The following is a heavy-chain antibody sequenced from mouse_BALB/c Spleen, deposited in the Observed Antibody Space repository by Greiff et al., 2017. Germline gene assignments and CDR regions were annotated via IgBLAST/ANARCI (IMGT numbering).Heavy chain of an antibody. J-gene: IGHJ2*01. CDR2: IFPGGGNT. Sequence: LVESGAELVRSGASVKLSCTASGFNIKDYYIHWVKQRPGQGLEWIGWIFPGGGNTKYNEKFKGKATLTADTSSSTAYMQLSSLTSEDSAVYFCARYTTAFDYWGQGTTLTVSS. D-gene: IGHD1-2*01. V-gene: IGHV1S19*01. CDR3: ARYTTAFDY. CDR1: GFNIKDYY.